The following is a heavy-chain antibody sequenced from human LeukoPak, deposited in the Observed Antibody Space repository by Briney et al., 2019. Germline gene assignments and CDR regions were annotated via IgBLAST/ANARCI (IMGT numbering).Heavy chain of an antibody. V-gene: IGHV1-46*01. CDR3: ARGKRARYSSGWYSNCFDY. CDR1: GYTFTSYY. Sequence: GASVKVSCKASGYTFTSYYMHWVRQAPGQGLEWMGIINPSGGSTSYAQKFQGRVTMTRDMSTSTVYMELSSLRSEDTAVYYCARGKRARYSSGWYSNCFDYWGQGTLVTVSS. J-gene: IGHJ4*02. CDR2: INPSGGST. D-gene: IGHD6-19*01.